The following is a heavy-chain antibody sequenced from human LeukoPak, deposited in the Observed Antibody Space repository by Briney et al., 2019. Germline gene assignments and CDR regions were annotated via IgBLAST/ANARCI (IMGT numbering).Heavy chain of an antibody. CDR2: IYYSGST. CDR1: GGSISSYY. Sequence: SETLSLTCTVSGGSISSYYWSWIRQPPGKGLEWIGYIYYSGSTNYNPSLKSRVTISVDTSKNQFSLKLSSVTAADTAVYYCAGVIITHDDYYYGMDVWGQGTTVTVSS. CDR3: AGVIITHDDYYYGMDV. J-gene: IGHJ6*02. V-gene: IGHV4-59*01. D-gene: IGHD3-10*01.